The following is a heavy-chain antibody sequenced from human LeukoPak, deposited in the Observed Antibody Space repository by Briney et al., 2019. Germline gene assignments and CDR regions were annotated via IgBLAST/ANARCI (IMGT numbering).Heavy chain of an antibody. V-gene: IGHV3-23*01. Sequence: GGSLRLSCAASGFTFINSAKTWVRQAPGKGLEWVSAISASGGSTYYADSVKGRFTISRDNSKNTLYLQMNSLRAEDTAVYYCASFLAGADAFDIWRQGTMVTVSS. CDR1: GFTFINSA. CDR3: ASFLAGADAFDI. J-gene: IGHJ3*02. CDR2: ISASGGST. D-gene: IGHD2/OR15-2a*01.